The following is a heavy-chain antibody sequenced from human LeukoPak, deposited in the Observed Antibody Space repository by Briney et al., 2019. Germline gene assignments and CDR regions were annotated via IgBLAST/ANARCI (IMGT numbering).Heavy chain of an antibody. CDR2: ISYDGSNK. D-gene: IGHD2-2*01. CDR1: GFTFSSYG. Sequence: GGSLRLSCAASGFTFSSYGMHWVRQAPGKGLEWVAVISYDGSNKYYADSVKGRFTISRGNSKNTLYLQMNSLRAEDTAVYYCAKDTYCSSTSCYLAFVYYYYGMDVWGKGTTVTVSS. J-gene: IGHJ6*04. V-gene: IGHV3-30*18. CDR3: AKDTYCSSTSCYLAFVYYYYGMDV.